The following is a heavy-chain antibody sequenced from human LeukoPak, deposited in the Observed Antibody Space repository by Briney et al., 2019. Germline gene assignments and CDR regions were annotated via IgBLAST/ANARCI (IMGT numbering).Heavy chain of an antibody. J-gene: IGHJ5*02. D-gene: IGHD4-17*01. CDR1: GFTFKDYT. V-gene: IGHV3-21*06. CDR2: VSFGSSYI. Sequence: PGGSLRLSCAASGFTFKDYTMNSVRQSPGKGLQLDSYVSFGSSYISYADSLKGRFTISRDDAKSSVYLEMTSLRTDDTAVYYCARASTEYAVTDGFDTWGPGTLVTVSS. CDR3: ARASTEYAVTDGFDT.